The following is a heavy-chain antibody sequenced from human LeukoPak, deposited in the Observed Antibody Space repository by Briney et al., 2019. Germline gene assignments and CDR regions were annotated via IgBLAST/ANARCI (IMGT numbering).Heavy chain of an antibody. CDR3: ARDSATVMITNFSYYMDV. V-gene: IGHV3-21*01. D-gene: IGHD3-10*01. CDR2: LSSSSSYI. Sequence: GGSLRLSCAASGFTFSTYSMNCVRQAPGKGLEWVSSLSSSSSYIYYADSVKGRFTISRDNAKNSLYLQMNSLRAEDTAVYFCARDSATVMITNFSYYMDVWAKGTTVTVSS. J-gene: IGHJ6*03. CDR1: GFTFSTYS.